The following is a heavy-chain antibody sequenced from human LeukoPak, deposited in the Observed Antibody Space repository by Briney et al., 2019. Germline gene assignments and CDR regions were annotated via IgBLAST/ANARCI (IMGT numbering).Heavy chain of an antibody. CDR2: IIPNSGAT. CDR3: ARGISGGFDI. V-gene: IGHV1-2*06. CDR1: GYTFIAYH. J-gene: IGHJ3*02. D-gene: IGHD2-21*01. Sequence: ASVKVSCKASGYTFIAYHMHWVRQAPGQGLEWMGRIIPNSGATNYAQNFQGRVTMTRDTSISTAYMELSRLRPDDTAVYYCARGISGGFDIWGRGTMVTVSS.